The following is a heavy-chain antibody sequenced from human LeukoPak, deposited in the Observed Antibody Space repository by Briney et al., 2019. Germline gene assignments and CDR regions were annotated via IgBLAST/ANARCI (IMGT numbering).Heavy chain of an antibody. J-gene: IGHJ4*02. CDR1: GGSISSGDYY. CDR3: ARFHTVLPFDY. D-gene: IGHD4-11*01. CDR2: IYYSGNT. Sequence: PSETLSLTCTVSGGSISSGDYYWSWIRQPPGKGLEWIGYIYYSGNTYYNPSLKSRVTISVDTSKNQFSLKLSSVTAADTAVYYCARFHTVLPFDYWGQGTLVTVSS. V-gene: IGHV4-30-4*01.